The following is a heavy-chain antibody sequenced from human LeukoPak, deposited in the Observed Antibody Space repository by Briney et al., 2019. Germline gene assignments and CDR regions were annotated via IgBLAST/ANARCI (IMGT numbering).Heavy chain of an antibody. CDR3: ARGAPGDIAAAGADYYYGMDV. J-gene: IGHJ6*02. D-gene: IGHD6-13*01. CDR2: INHSVST. Sequence: SGTLCLTCAVYVGSFRGYYWSWIRQPPGKGLEWIGEINHSVSTNYNPSLKSRVTISVDTSKNQFSLKLSSVTDADTAVYYCARGAPGDIAAAGADYYYGMDVWGQGTTVTVSS. V-gene: IGHV4-34*01. CDR1: VGSFRGYY.